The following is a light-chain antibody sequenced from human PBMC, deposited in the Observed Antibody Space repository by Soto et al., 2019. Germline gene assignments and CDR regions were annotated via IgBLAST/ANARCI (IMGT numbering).Light chain of an antibody. CDR1: QTVSIF. CDR2: ASS. CDR3: QQSYSVPLT. J-gene: IGKJ4*01. V-gene: IGKV1-39*01. Sequence: DIKMTQSPSSLSASVGDRVTITCRASQTVSIFLNWYQQKPGKAPKLLISASSTLESGVPSRFDGSGGVTEFTLNITSLQVDDMATAYGQQSYSVPLTVGGGTRVEIK.